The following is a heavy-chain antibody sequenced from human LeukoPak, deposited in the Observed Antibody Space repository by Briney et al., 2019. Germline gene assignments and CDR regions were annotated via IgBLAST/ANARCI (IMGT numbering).Heavy chain of an antibody. Sequence: ASVKVSCKVSGYTFTDYYMHWVQQAPGKGLEWMGLVDPEDGETIYAEKFQGRVTITADTSTDTAYMELSSLRYEDTAVYYCATDPEVLAMVRGVIITQRGNWGQGTLVTVSS. D-gene: IGHD3-10*01. CDR1: GYTFTDYY. V-gene: IGHV1-69-2*01. CDR2: VDPEDGET. CDR3: ATDPEVLAMVRGVIITQRGN. J-gene: IGHJ4*02.